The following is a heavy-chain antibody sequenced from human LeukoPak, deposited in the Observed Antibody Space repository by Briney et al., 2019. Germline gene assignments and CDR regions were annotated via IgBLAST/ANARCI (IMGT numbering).Heavy chain of an antibody. CDR3: ARSRMVRGVIEFDP. D-gene: IGHD3-10*01. CDR1: GGSISSGSYY. V-gene: IGHV4-61*02. CDR2: IYTSGST. Sequence: SETLSLTCTVSGGSISSGSYYWSWIRQPAGEGLEWIGRIYTSGSTNYNPSLKSRVTISVDTSKNPFSLKLRSVTAADTAVYYCARSRMVRGVIEFDPWGQGTLVTVSS. J-gene: IGHJ5*02.